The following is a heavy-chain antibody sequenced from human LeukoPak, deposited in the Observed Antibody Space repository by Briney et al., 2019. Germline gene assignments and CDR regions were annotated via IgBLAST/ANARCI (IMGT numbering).Heavy chain of an antibody. V-gene: IGHV4-59*08. Sequence: SETLSLTCTVSGASLSSYYWSWIRQPPGKGLEWIGYIYYSESTNYNPSLKSRVTISVDTSKNQFSLKLSSVTAADTAVYYCARHWVGYDSYSFDIWGQGTMVTVSS. J-gene: IGHJ3*02. CDR1: GASLSSYY. D-gene: IGHD5-12*01. CDR2: IYYSEST. CDR3: ARHWVGYDSYSFDI.